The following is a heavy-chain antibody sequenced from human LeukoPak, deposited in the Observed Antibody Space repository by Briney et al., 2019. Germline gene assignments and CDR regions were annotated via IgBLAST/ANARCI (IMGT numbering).Heavy chain of an antibody. Sequence: SETLSLTCTVSGGSVNSGVYYWSWIRQHPQKGLEWIGYVHYSGSTYYNPSLKSRVTISVDTLQNQFSLKLNSVTAADTAVYYCARVYDSSGYAFDYWGQGTLVTISS. J-gene: IGHJ4*02. V-gene: IGHV4-31*03. CDR2: VHYSGST. CDR1: GGSVNSGVYY. D-gene: IGHD3-22*01. CDR3: ARVYDSSGYAFDY.